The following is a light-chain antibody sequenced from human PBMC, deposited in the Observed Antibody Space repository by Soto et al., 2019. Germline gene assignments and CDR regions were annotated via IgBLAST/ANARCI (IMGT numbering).Light chain of an antibody. V-gene: IGLV2-11*01. CDR1: SSDVGGYNY. CDR3: CSYAGNSLWV. CDR2: DVS. J-gene: IGLJ3*02. Sequence: QSALTQPRSVSGSPGQSVTISCTGTSSDVGGYNYVSWYQQHPGKAPKLIIYDVSKWPSGVPDRFSGSKSGNTASLTISGLQAEDEAAYYCCSYAGNSLWVFGGGTKVTVL.